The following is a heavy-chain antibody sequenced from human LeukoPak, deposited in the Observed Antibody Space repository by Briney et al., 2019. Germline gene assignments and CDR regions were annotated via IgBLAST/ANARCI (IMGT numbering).Heavy chain of an antibody. CDR3: ARDGIDYGGNEAGFDY. CDR1: GGSISFYY. J-gene: IGHJ4*02. D-gene: IGHD4-23*01. CDR2: IHDSGST. Sequence: SETLSLTCTVSGGSISFYYWSWIRQIPGKGLEWIGYIHDSGSTNYNPSLKSRVTMSVDTSKNQFSLKLRSVTAADTAVYYCARDGIDYGGNEAGFDYWGQGALVTVSS. V-gene: IGHV4-59*12.